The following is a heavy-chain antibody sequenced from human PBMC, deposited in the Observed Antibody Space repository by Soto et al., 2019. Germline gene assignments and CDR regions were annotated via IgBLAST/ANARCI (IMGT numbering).Heavy chain of an antibody. Sequence: QVQLVQSGAEVKKPGATVKVSCKASGYTFTSYYMHWVRQAPGQGLEWMGIINPSGGSTSYGQKFQGRVTMTRDTSPSTVDMELSSLRSEDTAVYYCARTTESYYDFWSGYYSGFDYWGQGTLVTVSS. D-gene: IGHD3-3*01. CDR2: INPSGGST. CDR1: GYTFTSYY. CDR3: ARTTESYYDFWSGYYSGFDY. V-gene: IGHV1-46*01. J-gene: IGHJ4*02.